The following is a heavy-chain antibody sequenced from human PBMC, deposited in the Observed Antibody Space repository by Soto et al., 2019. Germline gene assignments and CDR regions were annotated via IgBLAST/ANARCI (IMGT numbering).Heavy chain of an antibody. V-gene: IGHV4-59*01. CDR3: ARAPNRYCSSTSCYAGINWFDP. D-gene: IGHD2-2*01. J-gene: IGHJ5*02. CDR2: IYYSGST. CDR1: GGSISSYY. Sequence: SETLSVTWTVSGGSISSYYWSWIRQPPGKGLEWIGYIYYSGSTNYNPSLKSRVTISVDTSKNQFSLKLSSVTAADTAVYYCARAPNRYCSSTSCYAGINWFDPWGQGTLVTVSS.